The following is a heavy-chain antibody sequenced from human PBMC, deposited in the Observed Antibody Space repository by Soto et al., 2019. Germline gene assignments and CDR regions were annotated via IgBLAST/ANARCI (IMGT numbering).Heavy chain of an antibody. CDR2: MNPNSGNT. D-gene: IGHD6-13*01. Sequence: ASVKVSCKASGYTFTSYGISWVRQAPGQGLEWMGWMNPNSGNTSYAQKLQGRVTMTRNTSISTAYMELSSLRSEDTAVYYCARRYGIADGDYWGQGTLVTVSS. CDR3: ARRYGIADGDY. J-gene: IGHJ4*02. CDR1: GYTFTSYG. V-gene: IGHV1-8*02.